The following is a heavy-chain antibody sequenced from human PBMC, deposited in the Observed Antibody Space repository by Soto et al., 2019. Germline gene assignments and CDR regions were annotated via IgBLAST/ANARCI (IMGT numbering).Heavy chain of an antibody. V-gene: IGHV3-15*01. CDR3: SSMCITIFGVVPPYCYGMDV. D-gene: IGHD3-3*01. Sequence: GGSLRLSCAASGFTFSNAWMSWVRQAPGKGLEWVGRIKSKTDGGTTDYAAPVKGRFTISRDDSKNTLYLQMNSLKTEDTAVYYCSSMCITIFGVVPPYCYGMDVWGQGTTVTVSS. J-gene: IGHJ6*02. CDR2: IKSKTDGGTT. CDR1: GFTFSNAW.